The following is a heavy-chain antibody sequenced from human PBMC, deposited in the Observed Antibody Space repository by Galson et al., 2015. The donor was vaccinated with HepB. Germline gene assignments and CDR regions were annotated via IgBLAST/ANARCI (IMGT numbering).Heavy chain of an antibody. J-gene: IGHJ6*03. CDR2: MNPNSGNT. CDR3: ARGHRSKKVRADYYYYYMDV. V-gene: IGHV1-8*01. Sequence: SVKVSCKASGYTFTSYDINWVRQATGQGLEWMGWMNPNSGNTGYAQKFQGRVTMTRNTSISTAYMELSSLRSEDTAVYYCARGHRSKKVRADYYYYYMDVWGKGTTVTVSS. D-gene: IGHD4-11*01. CDR1: GYTFTSYD.